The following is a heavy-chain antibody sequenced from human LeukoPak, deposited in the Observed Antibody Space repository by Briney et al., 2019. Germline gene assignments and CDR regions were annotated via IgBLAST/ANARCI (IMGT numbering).Heavy chain of an antibody. V-gene: IGHV3-48*03. Sequence: GGSLRLSCAASGCTFSSYEMNWVRQAPGKGLEWVSYISSSGSTIYYADSVKGRFTISRDNAKNSLYLQMNSLRAEDTAVYYSARESLDFWSGYDAFDIWGQGTMVTVSS. CDR1: GCTFSSYE. J-gene: IGHJ3*02. D-gene: IGHD3-3*01. CDR2: ISSSGSTI. CDR3: ARESLDFWSGYDAFDI.